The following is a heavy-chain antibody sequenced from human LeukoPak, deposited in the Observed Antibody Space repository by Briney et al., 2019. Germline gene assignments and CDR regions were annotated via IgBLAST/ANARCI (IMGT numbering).Heavy chain of an antibody. Sequence: GGSLRLSCAASGFTSINYALSWVRQAPGKGLEWVSAVSGSGDSTYYADSVKGRFTISRDNFRDTLYLQMNSLRAEDTAVYYCARSAAAGTRYFQHWGQGTLVTVSS. CDR1: GFTSINYA. CDR3: ARSAAAGTRYFQH. V-gene: IGHV3-23*01. D-gene: IGHD6-13*01. CDR2: VSGSGDST. J-gene: IGHJ1*01.